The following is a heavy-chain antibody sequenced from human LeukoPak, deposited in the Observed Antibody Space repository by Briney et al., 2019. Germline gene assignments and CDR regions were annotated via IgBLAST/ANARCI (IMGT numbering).Heavy chain of an antibody. J-gene: IGHJ5*02. CDR3: ARGFRSSWYPFDP. CDR1: GGSIGSDY. Sequence: SETLSLTCTVSGGSIGSDYWSWIRQPPGKGLEWIGYIYYSGSTNYNPSLKSRLTISVDTSKNQFSLKLSSVTAADTAVYYCARGFRSSWYPFDPWGQGTLVTVSS. D-gene: IGHD6-13*01. CDR2: IYYSGST. V-gene: IGHV4-59*01.